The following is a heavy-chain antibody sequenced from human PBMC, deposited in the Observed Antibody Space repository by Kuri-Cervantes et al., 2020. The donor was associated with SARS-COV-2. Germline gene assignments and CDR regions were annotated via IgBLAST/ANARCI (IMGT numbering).Heavy chain of an antibody. V-gene: IGHV3-30-3*01. J-gene: IGHJ4*02. CDR2: ISYDGSNK. D-gene: IGHD7-27*01. Sequence: LSLTCAASGFTFSSYAMHWVRQAPGKGLEWVAVISYDGSNKYYADSVKGRFTISRDNSKNTLYLQMNSLRAEDTAVYYCARELTGTRGLFDYWGQGTLVTVSS. CDR3: ARELTGTRGLFDY. CDR1: GFTFSSYA.